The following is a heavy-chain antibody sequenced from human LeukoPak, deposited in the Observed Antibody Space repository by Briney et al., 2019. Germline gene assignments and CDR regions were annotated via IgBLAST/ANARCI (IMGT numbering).Heavy chain of an antibody. CDR1: GYTFTTYA. CDR3: ARESVYCGGDCFIDY. Sequence: ASVKVSCKASGYTFTTYAMNWVRQAPGQGLEWMGWINPNSGGTNYAQKFQGRVTMTRDTSISTAYMELSRLRSDDTAVYYCARESVYCGGDCFIDYWGQGTLVTVSS. D-gene: IGHD2-21*02. CDR2: INPNSGGT. J-gene: IGHJ4*02. V-gene: IGHV1-2*02.